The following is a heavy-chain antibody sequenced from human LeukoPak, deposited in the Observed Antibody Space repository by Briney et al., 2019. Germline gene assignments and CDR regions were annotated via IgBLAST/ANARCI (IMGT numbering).Heavy chain of an antibody. CDR2: INHSGST. D-gene: IGHD4-11*01. J-gene: IGHJ4*02. CDR3: ASSLSTTVTMHYFDY. Sequence: PSETLSLTCAVYGGSFSGYYWSWIRQPPGKGLEWIGEINHSGSTNYNPSLKSRVTISVDTSKNQFSLKLSSVTAADTAVYYCASSLSTTVTMHYFDYWGQGTLVTVSS. V-gene: IGHV4-34*01. CDR1: GGSFSGYY.